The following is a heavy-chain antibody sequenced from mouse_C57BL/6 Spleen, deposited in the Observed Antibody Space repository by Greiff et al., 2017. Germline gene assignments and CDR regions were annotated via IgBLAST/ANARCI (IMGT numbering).Heavy chain of an antibody. Sequence: EVNVVESEGGLVQPGSSMKLSCTASGFTFSDYYMAWVRQVPEKGLEWVANINYDGSSTYYLDSLKSRFIISRDNAKNILYLQMSSLKSEDTATYYCARDQSYSTYYYARDYWGQGTSVTVSS. D-gene: IGHD2-5*01. V-gene: IGHV5-16*01. CDR2: INYDGSST. CDR3: ARDQSYSTYYYARDY. CDR1: GFTFSDYY. J-gene: IGHJ4*01.